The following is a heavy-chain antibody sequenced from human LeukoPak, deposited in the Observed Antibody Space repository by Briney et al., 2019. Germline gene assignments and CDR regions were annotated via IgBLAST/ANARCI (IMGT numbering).Heavy chain of an antibody. Sequence: ASVKVSCKASGGSLNKYAISWVRQAPGQGLEWMGWISAYNGDTNSAQSLQGRVTMTTDTSTSTAYMELRSLRSDDTAVYYCARMVGGYSDVHFDHWGQGTLVTVSS. J-gene: IGHJ4*02. CDR2: ISAYNGDT. CDR3: ARMVGGYSDVHFDH. CDR1: GGSLNKYA. D-gene: IGHD2-15*01. V-gene: IGHV1-18*01.